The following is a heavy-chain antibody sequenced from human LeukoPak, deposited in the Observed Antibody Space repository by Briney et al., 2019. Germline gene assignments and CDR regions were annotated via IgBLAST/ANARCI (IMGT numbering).Heavy chain of an antibody. CDR3: AKKVGEMGGPSPFDV. Sequence: PGGSLRLSCAASGFTFSSYGMHWVCQAPGKGLDWIAVISYDGSRKYYADSVKGRFTISRDNSKNTLYLQMDSPRAEDTAVYYCAKKVGEMGGPSPFDVWGQGTMVTVSS. CDR1: GFTFSSYG. V-gene: IGHV3-30*18. D-gene: IGHD1-26*01. J-gene: IGHJ3*01. CDR2: ISYDGSRK.